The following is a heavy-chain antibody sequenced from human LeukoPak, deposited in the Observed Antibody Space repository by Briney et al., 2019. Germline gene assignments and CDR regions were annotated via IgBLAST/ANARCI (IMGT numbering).Heavy chain of an antibody. CDR1: GHTFTSYA. D-gene: IGHD6-19*01. V-gene: IGHV1-3*03. Sequence: GASVKVSCKASGHTFTSYAMHWVRQAPGQRLEWMGWINAGNGNTKYSQEFQGRVTITRDTSASTAYMELSSLRSEDMAVYYCARAGVSGWYLTFDYWGQGTLVTVSS. CDR3: ARAGVSGWYLTFDY. J-gene: IGHJ4*02. CDR2: INAGNGNT.